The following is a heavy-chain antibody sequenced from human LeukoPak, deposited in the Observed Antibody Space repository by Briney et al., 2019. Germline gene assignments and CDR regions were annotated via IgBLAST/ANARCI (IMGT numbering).Heavy chain of an antibody. V-gene: IGHV4-39*01. D-gene: IGHD4-17*01. CDR3: ARHIATGDYLNY. CDR2: IFYGGST. Sequence: SETLSLTCTVFGGSISSSNGYWGWIRQPPGKGLEWIGSIFYGGSTNYNPSLKSRVTISVDMSKNQFSLKMRPVTATDTAVYYCARHIATGDYLNYWGQGTLVTVSS. J-gene: IGHJ4*02. CDR1: GGSISSSNGY.